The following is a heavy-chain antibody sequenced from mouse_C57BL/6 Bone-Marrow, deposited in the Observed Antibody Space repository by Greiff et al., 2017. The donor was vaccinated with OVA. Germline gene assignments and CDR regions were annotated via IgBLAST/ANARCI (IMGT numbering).Heavy chain of an antibody. D-gene: IGHD4-1*02. CDR2: IYPGSGST. Sequence: QVQLQQPGAELVKPGASVKMSCKASGYTFTSYWITWVKQRPGHGLEWIGDIYPGSGSTNYNEKFKSKATLTVDTSSSTAYMQLSSRTAEDSAVYYCARSTGTFYAMDDWGQGTSVTVSS. CDR3: ARSTGTFYAMDD. V-gene: IGHV1-55*01. J-gene: IGHJ4*01. CDR1: GYTFTSYW.